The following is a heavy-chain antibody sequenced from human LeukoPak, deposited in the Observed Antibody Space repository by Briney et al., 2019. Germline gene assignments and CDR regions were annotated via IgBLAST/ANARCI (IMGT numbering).Heavy chain of an antibody. CDR2: IWYGGSNK. D-gene: IGHD2-2*01. J-gene: IGHJ4*02. V-gene: IGHV3-33*01. CDR3: ARDRCSSTSCYLFDY. CDR1: GFTFSSYG. Sequence: GGSLRLSCAASGFTFSSYGMHWVRQAPGKGLEWVAVIWYGGSNKYYADSVKGRFTISRDNSKNTLYLQMNSLRAEDTAVYYCARDRCSSTSCYLFDYWGQGTLVTVSS.